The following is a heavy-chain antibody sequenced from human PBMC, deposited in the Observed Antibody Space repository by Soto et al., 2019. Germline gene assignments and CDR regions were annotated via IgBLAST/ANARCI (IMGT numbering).Heavy chain of an antibody. V-gene: IGHV3-64D*06. Sequence: GSLRLSCSVSGFNFMSYAMHWVRRAPGRRLEHVSAISRDGRITYYAASVNDRFTITRGNSKNTLYLQMSSLSVDDTAVYYCAKDQWGLSGEWLGGYFDHWGQGTQVTSPQ. D-gene: IGHD2-8*02. CDR3: AKDQWGLSGEWLGGYFDH. CDR2: ISRDGRIT. CDR1: GFNFMSYA. J-gene: IGHJ4*02.